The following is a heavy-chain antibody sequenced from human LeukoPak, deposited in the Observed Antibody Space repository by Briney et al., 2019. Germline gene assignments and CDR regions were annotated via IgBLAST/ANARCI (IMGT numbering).Heavy chain of an antibody. Sequence: PGRSLRLSCAASGLTFSSNAMHWVRQAPGEGLEWVAVISYDGSNKYYADSVKGRFTISRDNSKNTLYVQMNSLRAEDRAVYYCASTPYSSGWPFDYWGQGTLVTVSS. CDR1: GLTFSSNA. CDR2: ISYDGSNK. J-gene: IGHJ4*02. CDR3: ASTPYSSGWPFDY. V-gene: IGHV3-30-3*01. D-gene: IGHD6-19*01.